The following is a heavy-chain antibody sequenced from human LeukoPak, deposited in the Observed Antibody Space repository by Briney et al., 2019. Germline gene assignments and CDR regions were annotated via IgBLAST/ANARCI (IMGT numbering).Heavy chain of an antibody. Sequence: GGSLRLSCAASGFTFSSYSMNWVRQAPGKGLERVSSISSSSSYIYYADSVKGRFTISRDNAKNSLYLQMNSLRAEDTAVYYCARDPSSSRYFEPPYYFDYWGQGTLVTVSS. V-gene: IGHV3-21*01. D-gene: IGHD3-9*01. J-gene: IGHJ4*01. CDR1: GFTFSSYS. CDR3: ARDPSSSRYFEPPYYFDY. CDR2: ISSSSSYI.